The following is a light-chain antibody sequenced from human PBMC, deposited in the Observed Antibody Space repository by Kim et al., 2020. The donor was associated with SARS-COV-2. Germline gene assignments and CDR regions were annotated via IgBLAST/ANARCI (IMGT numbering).Light chain of an antibody. V-gene: IGLV3-21*04. CDR2: YDS. CDR1: NIGSKS. Sequence: SYELTQPPSVSVAPGKTARITCGGNNIGSKSVHWYQQKPGQAPVLVIYYDSDRPSGIPERFSGSNSGNTATLTISRVEAGDEADYYCQVWASSSYLVVF. CDR3: QVWASSSYLVV. J-gene: IGLJ2*01.